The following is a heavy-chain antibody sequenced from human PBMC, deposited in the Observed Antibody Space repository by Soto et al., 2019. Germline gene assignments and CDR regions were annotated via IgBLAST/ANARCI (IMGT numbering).Heavy chain of an antibody. CDR1: GYAFTTYY. V-gene: IGHV1-46*01. J-gene: IGHJ4*02. CDR2: INPSDGSA. D-gene: IGHD6-19*01. CDR3: ARVQFASGWRYAGDY. Sequence: VASVKVSCKASGYAFTTYYIQWVRQAPGQGLEWMGVINPSDGSATNAQKFQGRATITRDTSTSTVYMELSSLTSGDTAVYYCARVQFASGWRYAGDYWGQGTLVTVSS.